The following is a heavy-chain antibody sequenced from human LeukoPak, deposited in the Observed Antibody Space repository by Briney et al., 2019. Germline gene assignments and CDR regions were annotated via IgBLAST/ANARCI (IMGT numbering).Heavy chain of an antibody. J-gene: IGHJ4*02. CDR1: GGPFSGYY. CDR2: LNHSGST. V-gene: IGHV4-34*01. Sequence: SETLSLTCAVYGGPFSGYYWSWIRQPPGKALEWIGELNHSGSTNYNPSLKSRVTISVDTSKNQFSLKLSSVTAADTAVYYCARGLRYYESSGYPVLDYWGQGTLVTVSS. CDR3: ARGLRYYESSGYPVLDY. D-gene: IGHD3-22*01.